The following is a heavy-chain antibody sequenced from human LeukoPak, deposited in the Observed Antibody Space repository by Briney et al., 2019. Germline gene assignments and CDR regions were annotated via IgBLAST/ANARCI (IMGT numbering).Heavy chain of an antibody. Sequence: PSETLSLTCAVSGGSISSGGYSWSWIRQPPGKGLEWIGYINHSGSTNYNPSLKSRVTISVDTSKNQFSLKLSSVTAADTAVYYCARGLHLGWYKGSYFQHWGQGTLVTVSS. CDR2: INHSGST. D-gene: IGHD6-19*01. J-gene: IGHJ1*01. CDR3: ARGLHLGWYKGSYFQH. CDR1: GGSISSGGYS. V-gene: IGHV4-30-2*01.